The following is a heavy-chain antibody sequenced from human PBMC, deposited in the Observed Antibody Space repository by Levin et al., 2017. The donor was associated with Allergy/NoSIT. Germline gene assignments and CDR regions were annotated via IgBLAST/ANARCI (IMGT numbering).Heavy chain of an antibody. CDR3: ARSSRVSVSDSFSYFDR. D-gene: IGHD2-15*01. V-gene: IGHV5-51*01. J-gene: IGHJ2*01. Sequence: GESLKISCEASGYSFTSYWVGWLRQMPGKGLEWMGIVYPGDSDTRYSPSFQGQVTISADKSISTAYLQWSSLRTSDTAIYYCARSSRVSVSDSFSYFDRWGRGTLVTVSS. CDR1: GYSFTSYW. CDR2: VYPGDSDT.